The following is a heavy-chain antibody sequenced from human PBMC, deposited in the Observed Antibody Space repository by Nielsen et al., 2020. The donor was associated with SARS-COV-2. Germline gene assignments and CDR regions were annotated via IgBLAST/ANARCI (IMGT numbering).Heavy chain of an antibody. J-gene: IGHJ5*02. Sequence: WVRQAPGQGLEWMGWMNPNSGNTGYAQKFQGWVTMTRDTSISTAYMELSRLRSDDTAVYYCARSPCSSTSCYAGGYNWFDPWGQGTLVTVSS. V-gene: IGHV1-2*04. D-gene: IGHD2-2*01. CDR3: ARSPCSSTSCYAGGYNWFDP. CDR2: MNPNSGNT.